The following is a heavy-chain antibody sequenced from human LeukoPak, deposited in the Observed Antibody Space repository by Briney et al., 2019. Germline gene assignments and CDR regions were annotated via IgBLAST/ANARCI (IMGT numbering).Heavy chain of an antibody. V-gene: IGHV4-59*01. D-gene: IGHD6-13*01. J-gene: IGHJ4*02. CDR3: AREGGSSWSTFDY. CDR2: IYYSGST. Sequence: SETLSLTFTVSGGSISSYYWTWIRQPPGKGLEWLGYIYYSGSTSYNPSLKSRVIISLDTSKDQFSLKLSSVTAADTAVYYCAREGGSSWSTFDYWGQGTLVTVSS. CDR1: GGSISSYY.